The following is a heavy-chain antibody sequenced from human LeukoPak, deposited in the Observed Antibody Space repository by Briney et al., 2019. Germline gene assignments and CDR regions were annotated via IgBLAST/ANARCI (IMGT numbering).Heavy chain of an antibody. CDR2: IYYTGST. CDR3: AGGGRCCFQIDY. Sequence: SETLSLTCTVSGGSISSYYWSWIRQPPGKGLEWIGYIYYTGSTNYNPSLKSRVTMSVDTSKNQFSLNLSSVTAADTAVYYCAGGGRCCFQIDYWGQGTLVTVSS. J-gene: IGHJ4*02. V-gene: IGHV4-59*01. D-gene: IGHD2-15*01. CDR1: GGSISSYY.